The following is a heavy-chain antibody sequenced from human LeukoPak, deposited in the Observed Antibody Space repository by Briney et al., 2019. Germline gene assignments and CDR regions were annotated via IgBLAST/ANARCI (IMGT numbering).Heavy chain of an antibody. Sequence: GGSLRLSCAASGFTFSSYAMHWVHQAPGKGLEWVAVISYDGSNKYYADSVKGRFTISRDNSKNTLYLQMNSLRAEDTAVYYCALPMGYVWGSYRPSDWGQGTLVTVSS. D-gene: IGHD3-16*02. CDR1: GFTFSSYA. J-gene: IGHJ4*02. V-gene: IGHV3-30-3*01. CDR2: ISYDGSNK. CDR3: ALPMGYVWGSYRPSD.